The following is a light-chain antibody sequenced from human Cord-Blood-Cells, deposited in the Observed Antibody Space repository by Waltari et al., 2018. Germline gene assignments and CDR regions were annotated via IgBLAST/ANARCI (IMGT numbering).Light chain of an antibody. CDR1: SSDVGGSNY. CDR3: SSYTSSSTYVV. Sequence: QSALTQPASVSGSPGQSITISCTGTSSDVGGSNYVPWYQQHPGKAAKLMIYEVSNRPSGVSNRFSGSKSGNTASLTISGLQAEDEADYYCSSYTSSSTYVVFGGGTKLTVL. J-gene: IGLJ2*01. V-gene: IGLV2-14*01. CDR2: EVS.